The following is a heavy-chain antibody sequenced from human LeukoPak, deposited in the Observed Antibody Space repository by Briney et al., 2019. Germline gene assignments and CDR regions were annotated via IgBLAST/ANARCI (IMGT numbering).Heavy chain of an antibody. D-gene: IGHD6-19*01. Sequence: ETLSLTCAVYGGSFNDYYWSWVRQAPGKGLEWVSIIFSGGDTYYTDSVKGRFTISRDNSKNTMYLQMNSLRVEDTALYYCARGQIGVAGLDCWGQGTLVTVSS. J-gene: IGHJ4*02. CDR2: IFSGGDT. V-gene: IGHV3-53*01. CDR3: ARGQIGVAGLDC. CDR1: GGSFNDYY.